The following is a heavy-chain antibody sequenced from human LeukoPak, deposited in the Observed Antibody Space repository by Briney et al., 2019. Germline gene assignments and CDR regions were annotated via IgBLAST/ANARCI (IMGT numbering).Heavy chain of an antibody. V-gene: IGHV3-30*03. CDR3: ARGANWGSPDY. CDR1: GFTFRSYG. CDR2: ISYDGSNK. J-gene: IGHJ4*02. D-gene: IGHD7-27*01. Sequence: GGSLRLSCAASGFTFRSYGMHWVRQAPGKGLEWVAVISYDGSNKYYADSVKGRFTISRDGSKNTLYLQMNSLRAEDTAVYYCARGANWGSPDYWGQGTLVTVSS.